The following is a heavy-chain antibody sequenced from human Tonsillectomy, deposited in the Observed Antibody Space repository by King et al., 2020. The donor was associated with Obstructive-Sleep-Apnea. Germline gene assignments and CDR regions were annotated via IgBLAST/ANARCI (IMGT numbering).Heavy chain of an antibody. CDR3: ARDVPYFSNSFDP. J-gene: IGHJ5*02. CDR1: GGSISSTTYY. Sequence: QLQESGPGLVKPSETLSLTCTVSGGSISSTTYYWGYIRQPPGKGLEWIGSIYYSGSTYYNPSLKSRITISVDTSKNQFSLKLSSVTAADTAVYYCARDVPYFSNSFDPWGQGTLVTVSS. CDR2: IYYSGST. D-gene: IGHD2-2*01. V-gene: IGHV4-39*07.